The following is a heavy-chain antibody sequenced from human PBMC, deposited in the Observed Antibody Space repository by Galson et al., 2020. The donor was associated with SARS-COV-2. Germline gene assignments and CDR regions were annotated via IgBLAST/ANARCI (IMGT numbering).Heavy chain of an antibody. J-gene: IGHJ5*02. CDR1: GFSLSTSGVG. Sequence: SGPTLVKPTQTLTLTCTFSGFSLSTSGVGVGWIRQPPGKALEWLALIYWDDDKRYSPSLKSRLTITKDTSNNQVVLTMTNMDPVDTATYYCAHRRGWQLGGDCDPWGQGTLVTV. D-gene: IGHD2-21*02. CDR3: AHRRGWQLGGDCDP. V-gene: IGHV2-5*02. CDR2: IYWDDDK.